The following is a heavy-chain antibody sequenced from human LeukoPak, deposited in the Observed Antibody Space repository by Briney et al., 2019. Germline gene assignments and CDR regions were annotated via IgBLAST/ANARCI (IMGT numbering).Heavy chain of an antibody. V-gene: IGHV1-18*01. D-gene: IGHD5-18*01. J-gene: IGHJ4*02. CDR3: ARDLGLDTTMIFFDH. CDR2: ISAYNGNT. Sequence: GASVKVSCKASGYTFTSFGISWVRQAPGQGPEWMGWISAYNGNTNYVQKFQGRVTMTTDTSTNTAYMELRSLTSDDTAVYYCARDLGLDTTMIFFDHWGQGTLVTVSS. CDR1: GYTFTSFG.